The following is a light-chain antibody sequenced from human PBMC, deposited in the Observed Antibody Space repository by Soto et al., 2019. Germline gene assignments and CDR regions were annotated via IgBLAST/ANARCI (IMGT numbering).Light chain of an antibody. CDR3: QQYRT. CDR1: QSVSSSS. Sequence: EIVLTQSPGTLSLYPGERATLSCRASQSVSSSSLAWYQQNPGQAPRLLIYEASSRATGIPDRFSGSGSGTDFTLTISRLEPEDFAVYYCQQYRTFGQGTKVDIK. V-gene: IGKV3-20*01. CDR2: EAS. J-gene: IGKJ1*01.